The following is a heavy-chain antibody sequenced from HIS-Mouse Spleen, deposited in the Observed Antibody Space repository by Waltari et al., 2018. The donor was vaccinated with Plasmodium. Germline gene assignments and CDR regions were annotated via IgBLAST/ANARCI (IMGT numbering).Heavy chain of an antibody. J-gene: IGHJ2*01. D-gene: IGHD6-13*01. V-gene: IGHV3-7*01. CDR2: IKQDGSEK. CDR1: GFPFSSYW. Sequence: EVQLVASGGGLVQPGGSLRLPWAASGFPFSSYWMSWVRQAPGKGLEWVANIKQDGSEKYYVDSVKGRFTISRDNAKNSLYLQMNSLRAEDTAVYYCASSWYWYFDLWGRGTLVTVSS. CDR3: ASSWYWYFDL.